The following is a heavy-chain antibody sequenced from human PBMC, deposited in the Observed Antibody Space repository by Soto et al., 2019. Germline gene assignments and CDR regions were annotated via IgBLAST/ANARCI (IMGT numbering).Heavy chain of an antibody. CDR3: ARDSYGDYFFDY. CDR2: ISSSGSTI. CDR1: GFTFSHAW. D-gene: IGHD4-17*01. J-gene: IGHJ4*02. V-gene: IGHV3-11*01. Sequence: PGGSLRLSCAASGFTFSHAWMSWVRQAPGKGLEWVSYISSSGSTIYYADSVKGRFTISRDNAKNSLYLQMNSLRAEDTAVYYCARDSYGDYFFDYWGQGTLVTVSS.